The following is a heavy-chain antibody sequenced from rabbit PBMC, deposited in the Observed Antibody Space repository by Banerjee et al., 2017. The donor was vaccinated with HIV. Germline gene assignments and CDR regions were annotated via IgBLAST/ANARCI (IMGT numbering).Heavy chain of an antibody. Sequence: QEQLVESGGGLVQPEGSLTLTCTASGFSFSSSYWICWVRQAPGKGPEWIACIYAGDGSTYYASWAKGRFTISKTSSTTVTLQMTSLTAADTATYFCARAGYADYGGATALDLWGPGTLVTVS. CDR3: ARAGYADYGGATALDL. V-gene: IGHV1S45*01. J-gene: IGHJ4*01. CDR2: IYAGDGST. D-gene: IGHD6-1*01. CDR1: GFSFSSSYW.